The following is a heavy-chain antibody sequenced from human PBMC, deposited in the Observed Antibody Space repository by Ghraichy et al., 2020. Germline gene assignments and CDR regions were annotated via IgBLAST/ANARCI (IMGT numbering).Heavy chain of an antibody. J-gene: IGHJ6*02. CDR2: IKQDGSEK. D-gene: IGHD6-19*01. V-gene: IGHV3-7*01. Sequence: LSLTCAASGFSFSSYWMSWVRQAPGKGLEWVANIKQDGSEKYYVDSVKGRFTISRDNAKNSLYLQMNSLRAEDTAVYNCARDRIAVAGRLGGYYYGMDVGGQGTTVTVSS. CDR1: GFSFSSYW. CDR3: ARDRIAVAGRLGGYYYGMDV.